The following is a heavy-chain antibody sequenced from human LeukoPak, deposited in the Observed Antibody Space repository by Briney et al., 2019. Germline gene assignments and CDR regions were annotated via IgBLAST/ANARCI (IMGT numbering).Heavy chain of an antibody. CDR3: ARESGYSKHFDY. CDR2: INAGNGNT. V-gene: IGHV1-3*01. Sequence: ASVKVSCKASGYIISSYAMHWVRQAPGQRLEWMGWINAGNGNTKYSQKFQGRVTMTRDTSTSTVYMELSSLRSEDTAVYYCARESGYSKHFDYWGQGTLVTVSS. CDR1: GYIISSYA. J-gene: IGHJ4*02. D-gene: IGHD4-11*01.